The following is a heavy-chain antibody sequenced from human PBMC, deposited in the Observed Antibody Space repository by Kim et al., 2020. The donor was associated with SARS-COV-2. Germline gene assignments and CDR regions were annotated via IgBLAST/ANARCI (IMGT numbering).Heavy chain of an antibody. J-gene: IGHJ3*02. V-gene: IGHV4-59*01. D-gene: IGHD3-22*01. Sequence: YNHALKSRVTISVEKSKNKCSLKLNSVHAADTAVYFCAEDNYDNGAFDIWGKGTMVTVSS. CDR3: AEDNYDNGAFDI.